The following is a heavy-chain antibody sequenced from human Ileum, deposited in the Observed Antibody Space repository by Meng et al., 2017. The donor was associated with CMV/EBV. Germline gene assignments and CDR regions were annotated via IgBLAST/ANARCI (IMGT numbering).Heavy chain of an antibody. V-gene: IGHV3-30*02. D-gene: IGHD2-15*01. CDR1: GFTFSSYG. CDR3: AKVDESRSWEYFDY. J-gene: IGHJ4*02. CDR2: MRSDGSDK. Sequence: GGSLRLSCAASGFTFSSYGMHWVRQAPGKGLDWVAFMRSDGSDKFYAESVKGRFTISRDISKNTLYLQMNSLRAADTALYYCAKVDESRSWEYFDYWGQGT.